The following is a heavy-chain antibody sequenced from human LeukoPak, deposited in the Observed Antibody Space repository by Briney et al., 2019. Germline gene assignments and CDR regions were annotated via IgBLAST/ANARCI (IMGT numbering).Heavy chain of an antibody. D-gene: IGHD2-2*01. Sequence: PSETLSLTCAVYGGSFSGYYWSWIRQPPGKGLEWIGEINHSGSTNYNPSLKSRVTISVDTSKNQFSLKLSSVTAADTAVYYCARGAIVVVPAAMVGMDVWGQGTRVTVSS. CDR3: ARGAIVVVPAAMVGMDV. CDR2: INHSGST. CDR1: GGSFSGYY. J-gene: IGHJ6*02. V-gene: IGHV4-34*01.